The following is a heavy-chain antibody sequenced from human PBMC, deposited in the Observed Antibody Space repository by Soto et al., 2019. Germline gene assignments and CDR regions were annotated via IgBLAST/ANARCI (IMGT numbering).Heavy chain of an antibody. CDR2: IRSKPNSYAT. CDR3: ARDREVAGLDY. J-gene: IGHJ4*02. V-gene: IGHV3-73*01. CDR1: GFTFSDSA. Sequence: PGGSLRLSCAASGFTFSDSAMHWVRQASGKGLEWVGRIRSKPNSYATAYAASVKGRFTISRDDSENTAYLQMNSLRTEDTAVYYCARDREVAGLDYWGQGTLVTVSS. D-gene: IGHD6-19*01.